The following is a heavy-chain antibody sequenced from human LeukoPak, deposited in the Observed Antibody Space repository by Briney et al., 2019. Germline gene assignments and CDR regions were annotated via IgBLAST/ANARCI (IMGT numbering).Heavy chain of an antibody. J-gene: IGHJ3*02. D-gene: IGHD1-14*01. Sequence: GGSLRLSCAASGFTFSSYGMHWVRQAPGKGLEWVAFIRYDGSNKYYADSVKGRFTISRDNSKNTLYLQMNSLRAEDTAVYYCAKDLIRRVAGDAFDIWGQGTMVTVSS. CDR1: GFTFSSYG. V-gene: IGHV3-30*02. CDR2: IRYDGSNK. CDR3: AKDLIRRVAGDAFDI.